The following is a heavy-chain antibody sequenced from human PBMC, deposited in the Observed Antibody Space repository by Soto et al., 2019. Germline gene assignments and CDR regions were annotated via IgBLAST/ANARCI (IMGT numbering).Heavy chain of an antibody. CDR2: NYYSGST. CDR3: ARGSSIAGLYYGMDV. J-gene: IGHJ6*02. D-gene: IGHD6-6*01. CDR1: GGSISSSSYY. Sequence: SETLSLTCTVSGGSISSSSYYWGWIRQPPGKGLEWIGSNYYSGSTYYNPSLKSRVTISLDTSRNQFSLKLSSVTAADTAVYYCARGSSIAGLYYGMDVWGQGTTVTVSS. V-gene: IGHV4-39*07.